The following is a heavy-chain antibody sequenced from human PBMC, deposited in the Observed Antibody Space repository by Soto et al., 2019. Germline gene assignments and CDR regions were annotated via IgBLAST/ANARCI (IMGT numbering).Heavy chain of an antibody. CDR3: AHIPNYYQYDWFDP. CDR1: GFSLTTRGVG. Sequence: QITLKESGPPLVKPTQTLTLTCTFSGFSLTTRGVGVGWIRQPPGKALECLALIYWDDDKRYSPSLQSRLSITKAVSKNQVVLTMTNVDPVDTATYYCAHIPNYYQYDWFDPWGQGTLVSVSS. D-gene: IGHD3-16*01. CDR2: IYWDDDK. J-gene: IGHJ5*02. V-gene: IGHV2-5*02.